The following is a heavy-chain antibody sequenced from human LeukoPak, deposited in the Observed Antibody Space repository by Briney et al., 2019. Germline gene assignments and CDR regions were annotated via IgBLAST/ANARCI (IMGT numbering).Heavy chain of an antibody. D-gene: IGHD1-26*01. J-gene: IGHJ3*02. Sequence: SETLSLTCAVYGGSFSGYYWSWIRQHPGKGLEWIGYIYYSGSTYYNPSLKSRVTISVDTSKNQFSLKLSSVTAADTAVYHCARVFSGSYSNDAFDIWGQGTMVTVSS. CDR3: ARVFSGSYSNDAFDI. CDR2: IYYSGST. V-gene: IGHV4-31*11. CDR1: GGSFSGYY.